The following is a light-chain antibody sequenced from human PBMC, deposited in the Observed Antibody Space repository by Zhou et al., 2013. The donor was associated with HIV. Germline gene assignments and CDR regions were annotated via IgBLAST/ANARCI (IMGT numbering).Light chain of an antibody. CDR3: ETWDSSLAALV. V-gene: IGLV1-51*02. CDR1: NVGDVF. J-gene: IGLJ2*01. Sequence: QSVLAQPPSVSAAPGQKVTISCSNVGDVFVSWYQQLPGTAPKCLIYENSKRPSGIPDRFSGSKSGTSATLAITGLQTGDEADYYCETWDSSLAALVFGGGTKLTVL. CDR2: ENS.